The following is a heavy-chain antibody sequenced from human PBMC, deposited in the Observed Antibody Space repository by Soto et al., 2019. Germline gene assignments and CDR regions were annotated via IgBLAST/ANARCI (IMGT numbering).Heavy chain of an antibody. J-gene: IGHJ4*02. CDR2: INAGNGNT. CDR1: GYTFTSYA. V-gene: IGHV1-3*01. D-gene: IGHD6-19*01. Sequence: ASVKVSCKASGYTFTSYAMHWVRQAPGQRLEWMGWINAGNGNTKYSQKFQGRVTITRDTSASTAYMELSRLRSDDTAVYYCARALRYSSGWYGFDYWGQGTLVTVSS. CDR3: ARALRYSSGWYGFDY.